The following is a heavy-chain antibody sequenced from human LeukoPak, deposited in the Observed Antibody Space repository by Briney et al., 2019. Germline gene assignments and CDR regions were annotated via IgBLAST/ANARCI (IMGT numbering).Heavy chain of an antibody. V-gene: IGHV5-51*01. CDR1: GYSFTTYW. Sequence: GESLKISCKGSGYSFTTYWIAWVRQMPGKGLEWMGIIYPGDSDTRYSPSFQGQVTLSADKSNNTAYLQWSSLKASDTAMYYCARLQVYYYDSNPRVYYFDYWGQGTLVTVSS. J-gene: IGHJ4*02. D-gene: IGHD3-22*01. CDR2: IYPGDSDT. CDR3: ARLQVYYYDSNPRVYYFDY.